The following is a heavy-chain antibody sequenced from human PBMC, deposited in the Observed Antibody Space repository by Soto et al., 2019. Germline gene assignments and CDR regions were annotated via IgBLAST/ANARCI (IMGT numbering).Heavy chain of an antibody. CDR2: IYYSVST. D-gene: IGHD1-26*01. CDR1: GGSISSGGYY. Sequence: SETLSLTCTVSGGSISSGGYYWSWIRQHPGKGLEWIGYIYYSVSTYYNPSLKSRVTISVDTSKNQFSLKLSSVTAADTAVYYCARGLGSFTAEYNWFDPWGQGTLVTVSS. CDR3: ARGLGSFTAEYNWFDP. J-gene: IGHJ5*02. V-gene: IGHV4-31*03.